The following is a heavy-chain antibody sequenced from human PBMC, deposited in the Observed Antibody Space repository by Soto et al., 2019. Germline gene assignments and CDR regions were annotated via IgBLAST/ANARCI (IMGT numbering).Heavy chain of an antibody. V-gene: IGHV3-74*01. CDR3: ARGCVELLSRRPPSDY. CDR1: GFTFNNYW. J-gene: IGHJ4*02. Sequence: EVQLAESGGGLVQPGGSLRLSCEASGFTFNNYWMHWVRQAPGKGLVSLARINHDGSGTSYAESVKGRFTISRDNAKNTLYMHMNSLRTEDTAVYFCARGCVELLSRRPPSDYWGQGTLVTVSS. D-gene: IGHD3-3*01. CDR2: INHDGSGT.